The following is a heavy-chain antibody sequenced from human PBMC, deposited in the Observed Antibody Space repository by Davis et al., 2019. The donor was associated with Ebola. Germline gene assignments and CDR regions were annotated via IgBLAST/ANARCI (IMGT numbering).Heavy chain of an antibody. V-gene: IGHV3-48*03. CDR1: GFSLKSYG. D-gene: IGHD2-21*01. CDR3: ARERTSCGGDCLDY. Sequence: GESLKISCAASGFSLKSYGMSWVRQAPGKGLEWVSYIGPSGSDIAYADSVRGRFTISRDNAKNSLFLQMNSLRAEDTALYYCARERTSCGGDCLDYWGQGTLVTVSS. CDR2: IGPSGSDI. J-gene: IGHJ4*02.